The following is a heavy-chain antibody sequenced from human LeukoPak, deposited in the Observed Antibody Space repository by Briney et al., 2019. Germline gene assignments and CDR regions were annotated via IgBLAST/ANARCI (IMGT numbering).Heavy chain of an antibody. Sequence: GGSLRLSCAASGFTFSSFDMTWVRQAPGKGLEWVSSISATTTYKFSADSVKGRFTISRDNVENSLYLQMSSLRAEDTAVYYCAKDKATVAAKGPFDYWGQGTLVTVSS. V-gene: IGHV3-21*01. CDR2: ISATTTYK. CDR1: GFTFSSFD. D-gene: IGHD2-15*01. CDR3: AKDKATVAAKGPFDY. J-gene: IGHJ4*02.